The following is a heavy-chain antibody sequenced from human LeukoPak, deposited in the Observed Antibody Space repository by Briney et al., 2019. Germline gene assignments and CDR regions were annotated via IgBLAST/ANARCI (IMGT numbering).Heavy chain of an antibody. Sequence: GGSLRLSCAASGFTFSSYAISWVRQAPGKGLEWVSAISGSGGSTYYADSVKGRFTISRDNSKNTLYLQMNSLRAEDTAVYYCAKVRGVDDYYYGMDVWGQGTTVTVSS. V-gene: IGHV3-23*01. D-gene: IGHD3-10*01. CDR3: AKVRGVDDYYYGMDV. CDR2: ISGSGGST. CDR1: GFTFSSYA. J-gene: IGHJ6*02.